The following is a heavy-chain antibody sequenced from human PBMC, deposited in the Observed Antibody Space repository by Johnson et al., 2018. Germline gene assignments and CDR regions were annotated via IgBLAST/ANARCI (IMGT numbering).Heavy chain of an antibody. J-gene: IGHJ6*02. V-gene: IGHV1-69*12. Sequence: QVQLVQSGAEVKKPGSSVKVSCKTSGGTFSRHPISWVRKAPGQGLEWMGGIIPIFGTANNAQKFQDRVRISADESTNTAYMELSSRNSGDTAVYYCARENEAAYYDDTGYSGSDFGLDVWGQGTTVTVS. CDR1: GGTFSRHP. CDR3: ARENEAAYYDDTGYSGSDFGLDV. CDR2: IIPIFGTA. D-gene: IGHD3-22*01.